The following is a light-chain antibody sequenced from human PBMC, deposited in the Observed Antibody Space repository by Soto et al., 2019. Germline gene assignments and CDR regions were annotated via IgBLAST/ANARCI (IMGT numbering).Light chain of an antibody. CDR3: SSYSSSSSLVV. J-gene: IGLJ2*01. V-gene: IGLV2-14*01. Sequence: QSALTQPAFVSGSPGQSITISCTGTSTDVGGYNYVSWYQQHPGKAPKLMIYDVSNRPSGVPNRFSGSKSDNTASLTISGLQAEDEADYYCSSYSSSSSLVVFGGGTKLTVL. CDR1: STDVGGYNY. CDR2: DVS.